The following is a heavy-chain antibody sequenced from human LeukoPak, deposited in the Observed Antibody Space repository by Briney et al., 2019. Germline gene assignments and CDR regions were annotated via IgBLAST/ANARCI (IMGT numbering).Heavy chain of an antibody. J-gene: IGHJ6*02. CDR1: GFTFSSHW. CDR3: ASNWDYVRGYGMDV. D-gene: IGHD1-7*01. CDR2: INQDGGEN. V-gene: IGHV3-7*01. Sequence: AGGSLRLSCAASGFTFSSHWVRWVRQAPGKRRQGVANINQDGGENHYVDSVRGRFTISRDNTKNSLYLQMNSLRVEDSAVYYCASNWDYVRGYGMDVWGQGTTVTVSS.